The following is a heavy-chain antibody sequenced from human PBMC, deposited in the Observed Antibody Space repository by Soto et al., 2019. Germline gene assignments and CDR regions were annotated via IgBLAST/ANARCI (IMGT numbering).Heavy chain of an antibody. CDR3: ARLGECLGTTY. V-gene: IGHV4-39*01. Sequence: ETLSLTCTVSGGSISSSSYYWGWIRQPPGKGLEWIGSIYYSGSTYYNPSLKSRVTISVDTSKNQFSLKLSSVTAADTAVYSCARLGECLGTTYWGQGTLVTVSS. CDR1: GGSISSSSYY. D-gene: IGHD3-10*01. CDR2: IYYSGST. J-gene: IGHJ4*02.